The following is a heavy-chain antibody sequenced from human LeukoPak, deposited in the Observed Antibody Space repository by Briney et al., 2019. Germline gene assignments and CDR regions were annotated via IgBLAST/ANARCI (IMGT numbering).Heavy chain of an antibody. CDR2: IYNSGTT. V-gene: IGHV4-61*01. Sequence: SETLSLTCTVSGGSISSRSYYWTWVRQVPGKRLEWIGYIYNSGTTNYNPSLKSRVTLSVDTSKNQFSLKLTSVTAADSAVYYCARQPNMGDYFFDYWGQGTLVTVSS. J-gene: IGHJ4*02. D-gene: IGHD3-22*01. CDR3: ARQPNMGDYFFDY. CDR1: GGSISSRSYY.